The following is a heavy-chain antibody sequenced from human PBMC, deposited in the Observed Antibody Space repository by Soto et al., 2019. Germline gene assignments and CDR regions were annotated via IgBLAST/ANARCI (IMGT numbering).Heavy chain of an antibody. V-gene: IGHV1-69*04. J-gene: IGHJ6*02. D-gene: IGHD3-10*01. CDR3: ARDQGLEYGSGSYLNPYYYYYGMDV. Sequence: GASVKVSCKASGGTFSSYTISWVRQAPGQGLEWMGRIIPILGIANYAQKFQGRVTITADKSTSTAYMELSSLRSEDTAVYYCARDQGLEYGSGSYLNPYYYYYGMDVWGQGTTVTVSS. CDR2: IIPILGIA. CDR1: GGTFSSYT.